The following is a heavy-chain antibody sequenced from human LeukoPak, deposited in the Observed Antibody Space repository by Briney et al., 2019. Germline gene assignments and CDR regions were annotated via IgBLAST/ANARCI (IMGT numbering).Heavy chain of an antibody. CDR2: ISAYNGNT. CDR1: GYTFTSYG. D-gene: IGHD4-17*01. J-gene: IGHJ6*02. CDR3: ARIKYGDSGYYYYYGMDV. V-gene: IGHV1-18*01. Sequence: ASVKVSCKASGYTFTSYGISWVRQAPGQGLEWMGWISAYNGNTNYAQKLQGRVTMTTDTSTSTAYMGLRSLRSDDTAVYYCARIKYGDSGYYYYYGMDVWGQGTTVTVSS.